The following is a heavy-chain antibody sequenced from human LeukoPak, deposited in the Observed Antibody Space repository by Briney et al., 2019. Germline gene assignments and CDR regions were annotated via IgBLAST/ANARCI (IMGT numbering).Heavy chain of an antibody. Sequence: GASVKVSFQVSRYTLTQLSIHWVRQAPGKGLEWMGGFNPEDGDTIYAQTFQGRVTMTEDTSTDTAYMQLSSLTSEDTAVYYCATEATYFAYWGQGTLVTVSS. V-gene: IGHV1-24*01. CDR1: RYTLTQLS. CDR3: ATEATYFAY. J-gene: IGHJ4*02. CDR2: FNPEDGDT.